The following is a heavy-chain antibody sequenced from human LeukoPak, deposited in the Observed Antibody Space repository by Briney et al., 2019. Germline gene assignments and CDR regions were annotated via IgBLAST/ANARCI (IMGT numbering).Heavy chain of an antibody. CDR1: GYTFTGYY. Sequence: ASVKVSCKASGYTFTGYYMHWVRQAPGQGLEWMGWINPNSGGTIYAQKFQGWVTMTRDTSISTAYMELSRLRSDDTAVYYCASSPSEGDAFDIWGQGTMVTVSS. J-gene: IGHJ3*02. V-gene: IGHV1-2*04. CDR2: INPNSGGT. CDR3: ASSPSEGDAFDI.